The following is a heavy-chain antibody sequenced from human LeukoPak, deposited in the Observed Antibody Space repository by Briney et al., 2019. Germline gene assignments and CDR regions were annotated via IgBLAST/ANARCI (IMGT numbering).Heavy chain of an antibody. D-gene: IGHD5-24*01. V-gene: IGHV3-23*01. CDR3: AKDGSIEMATNYYYYYGMDV. J-gene: IGHJ6*02. CDR1: GFTFSSYA. Sequence: GGSLRLSCAASGFTFSSYAMSWVRQAPGKGLEWVSAISGSGGSTYYADPVKGRFTISRDNSKNTLYLQMNSLRAEDTAVYYCAKDGSIEMATNYYYYYGMDVWGQGTTVTVSS. CDR2: ISGSGGST.